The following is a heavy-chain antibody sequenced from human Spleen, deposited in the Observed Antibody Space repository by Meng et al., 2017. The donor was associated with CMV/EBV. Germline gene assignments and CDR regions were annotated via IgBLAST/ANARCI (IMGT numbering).Heavy chain of an antibody. Sequence: GESLKISCAASGFIFSDYFMSWIRRAPGKRLEWISYISISASTIYYADSVKGRFTISRDNAKNSLYLQMNSLRAEDTAVYYCARGITTLGDYWGQGTLVTVSS. CDR3: ARGITTLGDY. CDR2: ISISASTI. V-gene: IGHV3-11*04. D-gene: IGHD3-22*01. J-gene: IGHJ4*02. CDR1: GFIFSDYF.